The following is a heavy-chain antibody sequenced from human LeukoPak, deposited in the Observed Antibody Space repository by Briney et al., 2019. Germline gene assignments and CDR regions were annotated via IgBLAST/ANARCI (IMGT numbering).Heavy chain of an antibody. J-gene: IGHJ5*02. CDR1: GFTFSSYS. Sequence: GVSLRLSCAASGFTFSSYSMTWVRLAPGKGLEWVSVISGSGGNTVYADSVKGRFTISRDNSKNTLYLQMNSLRAEDTAVYYCAKPSVSGTGRSWFDAWGQGTLVTVSS. CDR3: AKPSVSGTGRSWFDA. CDR2: ISGSGGNT. V-gene: IGHV3-23*01. D-gene: IGHD6-19*01.